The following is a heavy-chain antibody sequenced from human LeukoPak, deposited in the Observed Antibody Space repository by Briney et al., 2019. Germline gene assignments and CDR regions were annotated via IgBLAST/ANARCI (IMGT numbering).Heavy chain of an antibody. V-gene: IGHV1-46*01. J-gene: IGHJ6*02. CDR2: INPSGGST. Sequence: ASVKVSCKASGYTFTSYYMHWVRQAPGQGLEWMGIINPSGGSTSYAQKLQGRVTMTRDTSTSTVYMELSSLRSEDTAVYYCARDALDYYDSSGYYFPYGMDVWGQGTTVTVSS. D-gene: IGHD3-22*01. CDR1: GYTFTSYY. CDR3: ARDALDYYDSSGYYFPYGMDV.